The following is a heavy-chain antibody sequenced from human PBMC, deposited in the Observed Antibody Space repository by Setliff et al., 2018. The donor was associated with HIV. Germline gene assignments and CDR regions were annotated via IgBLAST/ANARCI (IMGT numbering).Heavy chain of an antibody. CDR3: ARGGDYLGIPSYYYYYLAV. CDR1: GYTFTSYY. Sequence: ASVKVSCKASGYTFTSYYMHWVRQAPGQGLEWMGLINPSGGSTSYAQKFQGRVTMTRDTSISTAYMELRKLRSEDTAVYYCARGGDYLGIPSYYYYYLAVWGKGTTVTVSS. CDR2: INPSGGST. D-gene: IGHD4-17*01. J-gene: IGHJ6*03. V-gene: IGHV1-46*01.